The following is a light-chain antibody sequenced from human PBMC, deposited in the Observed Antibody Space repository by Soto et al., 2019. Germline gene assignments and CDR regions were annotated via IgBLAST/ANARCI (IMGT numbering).Light chain of an antibody. J-gene: IGKJ1*01. CDR3: QQYNSYSPWT. Sequence: DIQMTQSPSTLSASVGDRVTITCRASQSISSWLAWYQQKPGKAPKLLIYKASSLESGFPSRFSGSGSGTEFTLTISSLQPDDVATYYCQQYNSYSPWTFGQGTKVEIK. CDR2: KAS. V-gene: IGKV1-5*03. CDR1: QSISSW.